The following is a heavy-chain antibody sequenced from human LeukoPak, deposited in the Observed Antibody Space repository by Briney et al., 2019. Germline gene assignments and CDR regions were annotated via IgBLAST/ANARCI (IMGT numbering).Heavy chain of an antibody. CDR3: APGVRYYGDGGFDF. V-gene: IGHV3-23*01. J-gene: IGHJ4*02. CDR1: GFTFSSHA. D-gene: IGHD1-26*01. Sequence: GGSLRLSCAASGFTFSSHAMSWVRQAPGKGMEWVSAISGSGGSTYYADSVKGRFTISRDNSNKTMYLQMISLRAEDTAVYYCAPGVRYYGDGGFDFEGWGTRVTVSS. CDR2: ISGSGGST.